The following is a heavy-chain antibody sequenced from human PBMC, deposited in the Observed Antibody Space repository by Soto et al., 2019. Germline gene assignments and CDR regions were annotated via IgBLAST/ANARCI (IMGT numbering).Heavy chain of an antibody. CDR2: ISAYNGNT. J-gene: IGHJ6*02. Sequence: ASVKVSCKASGYTFTSYGISWVRQAPGQGLEWMGWISAYNGNTNYAQKLQGRVTMTTDTSTSTAYMELRSLRSDDTAVYYCARLGRYYYDSSGDDYYYYGTDVWGQGTTVTVSS. V-gene: IGHV1-18*04. CDR1: GYTFTSYG. D-gene: IGHD3-22*01. CDR3: ARLGRYYYDSSGDDYYYYGTDV.